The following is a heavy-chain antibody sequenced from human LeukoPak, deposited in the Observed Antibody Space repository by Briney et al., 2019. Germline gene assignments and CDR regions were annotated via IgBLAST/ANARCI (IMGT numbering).Heavy chain of an antibody. J-gene: IGHJ4*02. V-gene: IGHV4-34*01. Sequence: SETLSLTCAVYGGSFSGYYWSWIRQPPGKGLEWIGEINHSGSTNYNPSLKSRVTISVDTSKNQFSLKLSSVTAADAAVYYCARGPIRIAARIHFDYWGQGTLATVSS. D-gene: IGHD6-6*01. CDR3: ARGPIRIAARIHFDY. CDR1: GGSFSGYY. CDR2: INHSGST.